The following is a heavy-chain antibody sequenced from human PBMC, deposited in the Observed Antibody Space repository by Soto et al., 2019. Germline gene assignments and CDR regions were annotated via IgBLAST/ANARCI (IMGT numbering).Heavy chain of an antibody. D-gene: IGHD2-21*02. Sequence: QVQLVQSGAEVKKPGASVKVSCKASGYTFTSYGISRVRQAPGQGLEWMGWISAYNGNTNYAQKLQGRVTMTTDTSTSTAYMELRSLRSDDTAVYYCARDDGDVTTLTYYYYGMDVWGQGTTVTVSS. CDR2: ISAYNGNT. CDR3: ARDDGDVTTLTYYYYGMDV. V-gene: IGHV1-18*01. CDR1: GYTFTSYG. J-gene: IGHJ6*02.